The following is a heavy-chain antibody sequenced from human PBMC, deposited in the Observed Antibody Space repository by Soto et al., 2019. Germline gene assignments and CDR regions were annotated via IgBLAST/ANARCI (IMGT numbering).Heavy chain of an antibody. CDR1: VFTFTNYW. V-gene: IGHV5-51*03. CDR3: ARTGRSGLRWLDFFDP. Sequence: EVQLVQSGAQLKKPGESLTISCETSVFTFTNYWIVWVRQVPGKGLAWMGLIYPADSDTRYNPSFQGQVTTSADTSTNTAFLHWSSLSASDSATYFCARTGRSGLRWLDFFDPWGQGTLVTVSS. CDR2: IYPADSDT. D-gene: IGHD4-17*01. J-gene: IGHJ5*02.